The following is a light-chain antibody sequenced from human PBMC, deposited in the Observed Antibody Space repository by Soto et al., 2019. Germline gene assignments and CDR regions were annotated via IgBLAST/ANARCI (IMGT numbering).Light chain of an antibody. CDR1: ESISNF. J-gene: IGKJ1*01. V-gene: IGKV1-5*03. Sequence: DIQMTQSPSTLSASVGDRVTITCRASESISNFLAWYQQKPGKAPNLLIYKASSLESGVPSRFSGSGSGTEFTLTISSLQPDDFATYYCQPYNSYSXTFGQRTKV. CDR2: KAS. CDR3: QPYNSYSXT.